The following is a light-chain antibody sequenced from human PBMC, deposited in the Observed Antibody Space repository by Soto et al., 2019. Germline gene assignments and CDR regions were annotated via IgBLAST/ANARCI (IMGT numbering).Light chain of an antibody. CDR1: QSVLYSSNNKNY. CDR3: QQYYSTPWT. J-gene: IGKJ1*01. CDR2: WAS. V-gene: IGKV4-1*01. Sequence: DIVMTQSPDSLAVSLGERATINCKSSQSVLYSSNNKNYLAWYQQKPGQPPKLLIYWASTRESGVPDRFSGSGSWTDFTLTISSLQADDVAVYYCQQYYSTPWTFGQGTKVEIK.